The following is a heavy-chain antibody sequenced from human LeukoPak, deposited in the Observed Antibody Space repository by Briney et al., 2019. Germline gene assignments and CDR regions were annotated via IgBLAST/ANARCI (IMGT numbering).Heavy chain of an antibody. J-gene: IGHJ4*02. CDR1: GGSFSGYY. CDR2: INHSGSI. V-gene: IGHV4-34*01. CDR3: ARSYSSSWSLRYYFDY. D-gene: IGHD6-13*01. Sequence: SETLSLTCAVYGGSFSGYYWSWIRQPPGKGLEWIGEINHSGSINYNPSLKSRVTISVDTSKNQFSLKLSSVTAADTAVYYCARSYSSSWSLRYYFDYWGQGTLVTVS.